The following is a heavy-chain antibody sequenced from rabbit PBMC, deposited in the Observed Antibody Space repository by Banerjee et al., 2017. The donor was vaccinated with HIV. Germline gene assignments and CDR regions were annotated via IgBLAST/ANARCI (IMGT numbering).Heavy chain of an antibody. CDR1: GFSFSSSDY. Sequence: QEQLVESGGGLVKPEGSLKLSCTASGFSFSSSDYMCWVRQAPGKGLEWIACIAGGSSGFTYYASWAKGRFTISKTSSTTVTLQVTSLTAADTATYFCARDTGTSFSSYGMDLWGQGTLVTVS. CDR3: ARDTGTSFSSYGMDL. CDR2: IAGGSSGFT. V-gene: IGHV1S45*01. D-gene: IGHD7-1*01. J-gene: IGHJ3*01.